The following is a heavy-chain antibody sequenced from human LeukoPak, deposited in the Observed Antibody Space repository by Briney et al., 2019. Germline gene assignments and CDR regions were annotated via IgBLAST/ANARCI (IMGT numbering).Heavy chain of an antibody. J-gene: IGHJ4*02. D-gene: IGHD6-19*01. Sequence: GASVKVSCKTSGYTFTNYGISWVRQAPGQGLEWMGWNNGYNGNPRDAQKVQGKVTMTTDTSTNTAYMEVNSVRSDDTAICYCARDPSLAVAGIRLFDYWGQGTLVIVSS. CDR3: ARDPSLAVAGIRLFDY. CDR1: GYTFTNYG. V-gene: IGHV1-18*01. CDR2: NNGYNGNP.